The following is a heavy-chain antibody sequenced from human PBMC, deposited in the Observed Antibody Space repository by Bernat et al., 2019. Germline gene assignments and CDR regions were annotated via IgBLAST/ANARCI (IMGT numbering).Heavy chain of an antibody. D-gene: IGHD3-22*01. V-gene: IGHV3-74*01. Sequence: EVQLVESGGGLVQPGGSLRLSCAASGFTFSSYCMHWVRQAPGKGLVWVSRINSDGSSTSYADSVKGRFTISRDNAKNTLYLQMNSLRAEDTAVYYCARAQENYDSSGEYYGVQFLDPWGQRALVTVSS. CDR2: INSDGSST. CDR1: GFTFSSYC. CDR3: ARAQENYDSSGEYYGVQFLDP. J-gene: IGHJ5*02.